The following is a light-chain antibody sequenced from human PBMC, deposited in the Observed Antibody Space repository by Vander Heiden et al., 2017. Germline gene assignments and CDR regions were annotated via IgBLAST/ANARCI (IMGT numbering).Light chain of an antibody. J-gene: IGKJ1*01. CDR2: DAS. CDR1: QSISSW. Sequence: DIQMTHSPSTLSAPVGDRVTITCRASQSISSWLAWYQQKPGKAPKLLNYDASSLESGVPSRFSGSGSGTEFTLTISSLQPDDFATYYCQQYNSYWTFGQGTKVEIK. CDR3: QQYNSYWT. V-gene: IGKV1-5*01.